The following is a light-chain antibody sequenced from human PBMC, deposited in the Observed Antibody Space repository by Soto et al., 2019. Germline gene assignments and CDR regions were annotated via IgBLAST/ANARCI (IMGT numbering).Light chain of an antibody. CDR2: GAS. V-gene: IGKV3-15*01. J-gene: IGKJ1*01. CDR1: HSLNTD. Sequence: ETLMTQCTAFLSGSPGDTATHYCRASHSLNTDLAWYQQKPGQAPRLLLYGASTRATGVPPRFSGGGSGTDFTLTISTLQPEDFAVYFCQQYYNWPRTSGQGSKVDIK. CDR3: QQYYNWPRT.